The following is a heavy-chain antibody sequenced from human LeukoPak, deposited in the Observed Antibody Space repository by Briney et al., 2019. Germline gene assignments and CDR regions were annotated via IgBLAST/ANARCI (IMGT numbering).Heavy chain of an antibody. CDR2: INPNSGGT. D-gene: IGHD3-3*01. J-gene: IGHJ4*02. Sequence: ASVKVSCKASGYTFTSYGISWVRQAPGQGLEWMGWINPNSGGTNYAQKFQGRVTMTRDTSISTAYMELSRLRSDDTAVYYCARLSAPGFLEWLGKFDYWGQGTLVTVSS. CDR3: ARLSAPGFLEWLGKFDY. V-gene: IGHV1-2*02. CDR1: GYTFTSYG.